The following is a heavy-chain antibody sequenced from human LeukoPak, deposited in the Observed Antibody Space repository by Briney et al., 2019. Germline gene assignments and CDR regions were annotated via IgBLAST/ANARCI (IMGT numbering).Heavy chain of an antibody. Sequence: ASVKVSCKASGYTFTSYDINWVRQATGQGLEWMGWMNPNSGNTGYAQKFQGRVTMTRNTSISTAYMDLSSLRSEDTAVYYCARAASHPLYYYYYMDVWGKGTTVTVSS. CDR1: GYTFTSYD. CDR2: MNPNSGNT. CDR3: ARAASHPLYYYYYMDV. D-gene: IGHD6-25*01. J-gene: IGHJ6*03. V-gene: IGHV1-8*01.